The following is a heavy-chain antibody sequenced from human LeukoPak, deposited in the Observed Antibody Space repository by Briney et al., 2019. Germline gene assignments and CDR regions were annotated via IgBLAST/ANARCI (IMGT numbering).Heavy chain of an antibody. CDR1: GGSISSSSYY. Sequence: SETLSLTCTVSGGSISSSSYYWGWIRQPPGKGLEWLGSIYYSGSTYYNPSLKSRVTISVDTSKNQFSLKLSSVTAADTAVYYCARLGCSGGSCTDYYYYYYMDVWGKGTTVTTSS. V-gene: IGHV4-39*01. CDR3: ARLGCSGGSCTDYYYYYYMDV. CDR2: IYYSGST. D-gene: IGHD2-15*01. J-gene: IGHJ6*03.